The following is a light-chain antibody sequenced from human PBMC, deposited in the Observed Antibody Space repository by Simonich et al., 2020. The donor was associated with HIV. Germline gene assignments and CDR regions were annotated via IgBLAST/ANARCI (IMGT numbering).Light chain of an antibody. J-gene: IGKJ2*01. CDR1: QDISNY. Sequence: DIQMTQSPSSLSGSVGDRVTITCQASQDISNYLNWYQQKPGKAPKLLIYDASNLETGVPSSFSGSRSGTDFTFTISSLQPEDIATYYCQQYDNLPYTFGQGTKLEIK. CDR2: DAS. CDR3: QQYDNLPYT. V-gene: IGKV1-33*01.